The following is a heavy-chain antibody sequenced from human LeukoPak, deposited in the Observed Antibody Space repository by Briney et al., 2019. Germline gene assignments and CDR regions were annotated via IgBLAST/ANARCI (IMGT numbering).Heavy chain of an antibody. CDR3: ARGPIDYDILTGYYRHFDY. CDR2: IYYSGST. J-gene: IGHJ4*02. V-gene: IGHV4-30-4*08. D-gene: IGHD3-9*01. CDR1: GGSISSGSYY. Sequence: SETLSLTCTVSGGSISSGSYYWSWIRQPPGKGLEWIGYIYYSGSTYYNPSLKSRVTISVDTSKNQFSLKLSSVTAADTAVYYWARGPIDYDILTGYYRHFDYWGQGTLVTVSS.